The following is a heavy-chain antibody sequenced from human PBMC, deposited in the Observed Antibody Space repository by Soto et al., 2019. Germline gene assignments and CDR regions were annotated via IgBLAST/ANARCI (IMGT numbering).Heavy chain of an antibody. D-gene: IGHD5-18*01. V-gene: IGHV3-21*01. CDR3: ARVRSYSYGQGYGMDV. CDR1: GFTFSTYS. Sequence: EVQLVESGGGLVKPGGSLRLSCAASGFTFSTYSMNWVRQAPGKGLEWVSSISSSSGYIYYADSVKGRFTISRDDAKNSLSLQMNSLRAEDTAVYYCARVRSYSYGQGYGMDVWGQGXXXTVSS. J-gene: IGHJ6*02. CDR2: ISSSSGYI.